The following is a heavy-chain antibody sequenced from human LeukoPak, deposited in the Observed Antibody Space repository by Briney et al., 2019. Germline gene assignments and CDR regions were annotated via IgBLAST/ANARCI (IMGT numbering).Heavy chain of an antibody. CDR1: GGSISSYY. Sequence: SETLSLTCTVSGGSISSYYWSWIRQPPGKGLEWIGYIYYSGSTNYNPSLKSRVTISLDTSKNQFSLKLSSVTAADTAVYYCARSSGYYKYYFDYWGQGTLVTVSS. J-gene: IGHJ4*02. V-gene: IGHV4-59*08. CDR3: ARSSGYYKYYFDY. D-gene: IGHD3-22*01. CDR2: IYYSGST.